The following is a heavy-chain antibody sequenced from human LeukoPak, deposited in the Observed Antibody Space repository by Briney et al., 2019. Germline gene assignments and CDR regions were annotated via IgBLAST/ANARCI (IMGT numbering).Heavy chain of an antibody. CDR1: GFAFSVYA. Sequence: GGSLRLSCTASGFAFSVYAMTWLRQPPGKGLEWVSTINANSGTTSYAASVRGRFTISRDNSKNTLYLQLSTLRADDAATYYCAKPISGGLAVTADWFHPWGQGTLVVVSS. J-gene: IGHJ5*01. V-gene: IGHV3-23*01. D-gene: IGHD6-19*01. CDR2: INANSGTT. CDR3: AKPISGGLAVTADWFHP.